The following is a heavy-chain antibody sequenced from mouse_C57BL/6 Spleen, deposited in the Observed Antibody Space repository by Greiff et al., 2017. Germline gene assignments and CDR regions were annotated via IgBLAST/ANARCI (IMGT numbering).Heavy chain of an antibody. V-gene: IGHV5-4*01. D-gene: IGHD2-5*01. CDR2: ISDGGSYT. CDR1: GFTFSSYA. CDR3: ARDQGAYSKGFAY. Sequence: EVQGVESGGGLVKPGGSLKLSCAASGFTFSSYAMSWVRQTPEKRLEWVATISDGGSYTSYPDNVKGRFTISRDNAKNNLYLQMSHLKSEDTAMYYCARDQGAYSKGFAYWGQGTLVTVSA. J-gene: IGHJ3*01.